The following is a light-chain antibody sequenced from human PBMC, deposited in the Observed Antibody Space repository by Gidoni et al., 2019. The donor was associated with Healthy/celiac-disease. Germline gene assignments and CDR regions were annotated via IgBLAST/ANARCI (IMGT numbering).Light chain of an antibody. CDR1: QSVLYSSNNKNY. CDR3: QQYYSTSCS. V-gene: IGKV4-1*01. J-gene: IGKJ2*04. Sequence: DIVMTQSPDSLAVSLGERATINCKSSQSVLYSSNNKNYLAWYQQKPGQPPKLLIYWASTRESGVPDRFSGSGSGTDFTLTISSLQAEDVAVYYCQQYYSTSCSFGQRTKLEIK. CDR2: WAS.